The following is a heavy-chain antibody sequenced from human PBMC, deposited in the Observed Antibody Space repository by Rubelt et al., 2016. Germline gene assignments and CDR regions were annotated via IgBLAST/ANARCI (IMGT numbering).Heavy chain of an antibody. CDR3: ARDFLRPYYFDD. V-gene: IGHV3-11*01. J-gene: IGHJ4*02. D-gene: IGHD2/OR15-2a*01. CDR2: ISSSSNTI. CDR1: GFTFSDTY. Sequence: GGGLVKPGGSLRLSCAASGFTFSDTYMSWIRQAPGKGLEWVAYISSSSNTIYYADSVKGRFTISRDNAKNSLYLQMNSLRAEDTAVYYCARDFLRPYYFDDWGQGTLVTVSS.